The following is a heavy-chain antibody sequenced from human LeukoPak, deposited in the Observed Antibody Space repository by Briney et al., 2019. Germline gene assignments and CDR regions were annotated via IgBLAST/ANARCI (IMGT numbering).Heavy chain of an antibody. V-gene: IGHV3-48*02. Sequence: PGGSLRLSCATSGCSFTGYPMNWVRQAPGKGLEWISNIRTTAEGAKYAYYADSVKGRVTISRDDGKNTLYLHMNSLRDYDTAVYYCATDQRYAFDYWGQGILVTVSS. CDR3: ATDQRYAFDY. CDR2: IRTTAEGAKYA. CDR1: GCSFTGYP. J-gene: IGHJ4*02. D-gene: IGHD3-9*01.